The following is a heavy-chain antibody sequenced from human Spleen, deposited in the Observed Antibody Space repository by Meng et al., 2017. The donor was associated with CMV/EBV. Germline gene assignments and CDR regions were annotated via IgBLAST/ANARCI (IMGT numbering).Heavy chain of an antibody. Sequence: ASVKVSCKASGGTFDDYSFSWVRQAPGQGLEWMGWIKLNSGGTNYAQKFQGRVTMTRDTSISTAYMELSRLRSDDTAVYYCARDDKKQPYFDYWGQGTLVTVSS. V-gene: IGHV1-2*02. J-gene: IGHJ4*02. D-gene: IGHD6-13*01. CDR2: IKLNSGGT. CDR3: ARDDKKQPYFDY. CDR1: GGTFDDYS.